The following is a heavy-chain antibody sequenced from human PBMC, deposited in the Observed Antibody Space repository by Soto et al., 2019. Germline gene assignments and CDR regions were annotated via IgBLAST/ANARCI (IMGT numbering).Heavy chain of an antibody. V-gene: IGHV4-59*01. J-gene: IGHJ6*03. CDR1: GGSISSYY. D-gene: IGHD6-13*01. CDR3: ARGGYSSSWYYYYYIDV. CDR2: IYYSGST. Sequence: SETLSLTCTVSGGSISSYYWSWIRQPPGKGLEWIGYIYYSGSTNYNPSLKSRVTISVDTSKNQFSLKLSSVTAADTAVYYCARGGYSSSWYYYYYIDVWGKGTTVTVSS.